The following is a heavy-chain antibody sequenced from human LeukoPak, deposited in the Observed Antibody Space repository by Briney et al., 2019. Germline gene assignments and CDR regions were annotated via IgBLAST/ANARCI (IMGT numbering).Heavy chain of an antibody. CDR1: GFTFSSYS. J-gene: IGHJ3*02. Sequence: GGSLRLSCAASGFTFSSYSMNWVRQAPGKGLEWVSSISSSSSYIYYADSVKGRFTISRDNAKNSLYLQMNSLRAEDTAVYYCARDTISGSIPYYDFWSGYRQHDAFDIWGQGTMVTVSS. D-gene: IGHD3-3*01. V-gene: IGHV3-21*01. CDR2: ISSSSSYI. CDR3: ARDTISGSIPYYDFWSGYRQHDAFDI.